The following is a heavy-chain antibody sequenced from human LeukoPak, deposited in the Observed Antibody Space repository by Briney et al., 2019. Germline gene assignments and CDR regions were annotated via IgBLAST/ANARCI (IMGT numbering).Heavy chain of an antibody. J-gene: IGHJ4*02. D-gene: IGHD3-10*01. V-gene: IGHV4-34*01. CDR1: GGSFSGYY. CDR3: ARGRYGSGSYYLDY. CDR2: INHSGST. Sequence: SETLSLTCAVYGGSFSGYYWSWIRQPPGKGLEWIGEINHSGSTNYNPSLKSRVTISVDTSKNQFSLKLSSVTAADTAVYYCARGRYGSGSYYLDYWGQGTLVTVSS.